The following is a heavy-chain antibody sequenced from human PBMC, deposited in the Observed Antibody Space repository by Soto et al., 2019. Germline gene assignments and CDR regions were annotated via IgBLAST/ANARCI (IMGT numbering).Heavy chain of an antibody. CDR1: GGTFSSYA. Sequence: SVKVSCKASGGTFSSYAISWVRQAPGQGLEWMGGIIPIFGTANYAQKFQGRVTITADKSTSTAYMELSSLRSEDTAVYYCAKDPNFDYGGNSPSYNWFDPWGQGTLVTVSS. J-gene: IGHJ5*02. CDR2: IIPIFGTA. CDR3: AKDPNFDYGGNSPSYNWFDP. V-gene: IGHV1-69*06. D-gene: IGHD4-17*01.